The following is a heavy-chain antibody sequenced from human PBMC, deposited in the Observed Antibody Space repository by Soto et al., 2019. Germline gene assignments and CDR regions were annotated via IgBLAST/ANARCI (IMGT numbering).Heavy chain of an antibody. CDR1: GFIVSSKY. CDR3: ARVGAVAAVDY. D-gene: IGHD6-19*01. CDR2: LYTDDTT. J-gene: IGHJ4*02. V-gene: IGHV3-53*01. Sequence: EVQLVESGGGVIQPGGSLRLSCAASGFIVSSKYMSWVRQAPGKGLEWVSILYTDDTTYYADSVKGRFTISRDNSKNTLYLQMNSLRAEDTAVYYCARVGAVAAVDYWGQGTLVTVSS.